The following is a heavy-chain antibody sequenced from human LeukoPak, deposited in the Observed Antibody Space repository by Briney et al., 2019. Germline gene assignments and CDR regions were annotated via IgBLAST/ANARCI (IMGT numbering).Heavy chain of an antibody. Sequence: GGSLRLSCAASGFTFSSYGMSWVRQAPGKGLEWVSAISGSGGSTYYADSVKGRFTISRDNSKNTLYLQMNSLRAEDTAVYYCAKLGLRYYGSGRDYWGQGTLVTVSS. CDR3: AKLGLRYYGSGRDY. V-gene: IGHV3-23*01. CDR2: ISGSGGST. CDR1: GFTFSSYG. D-gene: IGHD3-10*01. J-gene: IGHJ4*02.